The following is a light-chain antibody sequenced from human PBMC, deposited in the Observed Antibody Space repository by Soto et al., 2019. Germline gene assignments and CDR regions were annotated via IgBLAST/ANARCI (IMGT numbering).Light chain of an antibody. J-gene: IGKJ1*01. CDR3: QQYGSSPPWT. V-gene: IGKV3-20*01. Sequence: EIVLTQSPGTLSLSPGERATLSCRASQSVSSKYLAWYQQKVGQAPRLLIYGASSRATGIPDRLSGSGSGTDFTLTISRLEPEDFAVYYCQQYGSSPPWTFGQGTKVDIK. CDR1: QSVSSKY. CDR2: GAS.